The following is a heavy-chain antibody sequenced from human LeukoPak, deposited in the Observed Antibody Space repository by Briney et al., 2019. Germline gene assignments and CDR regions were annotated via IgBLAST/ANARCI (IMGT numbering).Heavy chain of an antibody. Sequence: HPGESLRLSCAASGFPFSRYWMHWVRQAPGEGLVWVSRIDEHGTTIDYADSVRDRFTISRDNAKNTLYLHMNSLRAEDTAMYYCARDVGGAGSHWGQGSLVTVSS. D-gene: IGHD3-10*01. CDR1: GFPFSRYW. J-gene: IGHJ4*02. V-gene: IGHV3-74*01. CDR2: IDEHGTTI. CDR3: ARDVGGAGSH.